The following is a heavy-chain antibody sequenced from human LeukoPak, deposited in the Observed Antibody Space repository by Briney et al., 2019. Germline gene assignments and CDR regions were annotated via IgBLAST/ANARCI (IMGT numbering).Heavy chain of an antibody. D-gene: IGHD2-2*01. CDR3: ARDTSPGAGPLDGMDV. J-gene: IGHJ6*01. CDR2: INSDGSIT. Sequence: GGSLRLSCAPSGFSFGSYWMHWVRQAPGKGLVWVSYINSDGSITNYADSVKGRFSISRDNAKNTLYLQMNSLRAEDTAVYYCARDTSPGAGPLDGMDVWGQGTTVSVSS. CDR1: GFSFGSYW. V-gene: IGHV3-74*01.